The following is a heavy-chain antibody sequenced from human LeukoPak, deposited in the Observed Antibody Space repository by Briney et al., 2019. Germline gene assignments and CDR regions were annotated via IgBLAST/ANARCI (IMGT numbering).Heavy chain of an antibody. V-gene: IGHV3-53*01. CDR2: IYSGGST. D-gene: IGHD6-19*01. CDR1: GFTFSSYW. Sequence: GGSLRLSCAASGFTFSSYWMNWVRQAPGKGLEWVSVIYSGGSTYYADSVKGRFTISRDNSKNTLYLQMNSLRAEDTAVYYCARDSKAYSSGWDAFDIWGQGTMVTVSS. CDR3: ARDSKAYSSGWDAFDI. J-gene: IGHJ3*02.